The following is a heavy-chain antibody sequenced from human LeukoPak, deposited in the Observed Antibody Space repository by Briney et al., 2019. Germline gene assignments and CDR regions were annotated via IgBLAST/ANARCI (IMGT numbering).Heavy chain of an antibody. V-gene: IGHV4-34*01. Sequence: SETLSLTCAVYGGSFSGYYWSWIRQPPGKGLEWIGEINHSGSTNYNPSLKSRVTISVDTSKNQFSLKLSSMTAADTAVYYCARGLVQAAFDIWGQGTMVTVSS. J-gene: IGHJ3*02. CDR2: INHSGST. D-gene: IGHD3-10*01. CDR3: ARGLVQAAFDI. CDR1: GGSFSGYY.